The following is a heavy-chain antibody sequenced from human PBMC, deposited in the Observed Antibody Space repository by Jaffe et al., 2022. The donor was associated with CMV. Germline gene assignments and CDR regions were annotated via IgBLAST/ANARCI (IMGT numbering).Heavy chain of an antibody. CDR3: ARDRITMIVVDAFDI. CDR2: ISSSSSTI. D-gene: IGHD3-22*01. J-gene: IGHJ3*02. CDR1: GFTFSSYS. Sequence: EVQLVESGGGLVQPGGSLRLSCAASGFTFSSYSMNWVRQAPGKGLEWVSYISSSSSTIYYADSVKGRFTISRDNAKNSLYLQMNSLRDEDTAVYYCARDRITMIVVDAFDIWGQGTMVTVSS. V-gene: IGHV3-48*02.